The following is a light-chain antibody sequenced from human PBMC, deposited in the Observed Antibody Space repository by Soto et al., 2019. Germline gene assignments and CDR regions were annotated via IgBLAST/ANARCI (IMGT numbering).Light chain of an antibody. J-gene: IGKJ2*01. CDR1: QSVRNSY. V-gene: IGKV3-20*01. CDR3: QQYGSSPRYT. CDR2: GAD. Sequence: EIVLTQFPDTLSLSPGERATLSCRASQSVRNSYLAWYQQRPGQAPRLLIYGADSRATGIPDRFSGSGSDTDFTLTISSLETNDFAVYYCQQYGSSPRYTFGQGTKLEI.